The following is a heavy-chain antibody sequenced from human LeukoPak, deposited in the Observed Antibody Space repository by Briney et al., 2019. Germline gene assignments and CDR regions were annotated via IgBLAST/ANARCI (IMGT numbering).Heavy chain of an antibody. Sequence: GASLRLSSAASGFTFSSYAMSWVRQAPGKGLEWVSAISGSGGSTYYADSVKGRFTISRDNSKNTLYLQMNSLRAEDTAVYYCAKGVAARPSPNWFDPWGQGTLVTVSS. D-gene: IGHD6-6*01. V-gene: IGHV3-23*01. CDR3: AKGVAARPSPNWFDP. CDR1: GFTFSSYA. CDR2: ISGSGGST. J-gene: IGHJ5*02.